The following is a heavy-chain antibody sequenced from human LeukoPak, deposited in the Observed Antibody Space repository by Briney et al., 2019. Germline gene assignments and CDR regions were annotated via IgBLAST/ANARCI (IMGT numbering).Heavy chain of an antibody. Sequence: GGSLRLSCAASGFTFSSYGMHWVRQAPGKGLEWVAVISYDGSNKYYADSVKGRFTISRDNSKNTLYLQMNSLRAEDTAVYYCAKDISAVMEQWLPWFDPWGQGTLVTVSS. D-gene: IGHD6-19*01. J-gene: IGHJ5*02. CDR2: ISYDGSNK. CDR3: AKDISAVMEQWLPWFDP. V-gene: IGHV3-30*18. CDR1: GFTFSSYG.